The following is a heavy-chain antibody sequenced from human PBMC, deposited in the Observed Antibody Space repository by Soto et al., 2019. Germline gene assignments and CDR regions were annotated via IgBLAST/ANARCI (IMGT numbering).Heavy chain of an antibody. Sequence: GGSLRLSCAASGFTFSSCWMHWVRQAPGKGLVWVSRINTDGSSTNYADSVKGRFTISRDNAKNTLYLQMNSLRAEDAAVYYCARQSRYGLDVWGQGTTVTVSS. J-gene: IGHJ6*02. CDR2: INTDGSST. V-gene: IGHV3-74*01. CDR3: ARQSRYGLDV. CDR1: GFTFSSCW. D-gene: IGHD6-25*01.